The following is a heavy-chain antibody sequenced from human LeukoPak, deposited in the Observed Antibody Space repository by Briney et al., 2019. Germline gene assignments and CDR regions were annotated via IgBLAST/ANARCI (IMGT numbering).Heavy chain of an antibody. CDR2: IYYSGST. V-gene: IGHV4-59*01. CDR1: DDSITIYY. CDR3: ARSVEGYCRGGSCYFYSYYMDV. Sequence: SETLSLTCTVSDDSITIYYWSWIRQPPGKGLEWIGYIYYSGSTNYNPSLKSRVTISVVTSKNQFSLKLSSVTAADTAVYYCARSVEGYCRGGSCYFYSYYMDVWGKGTTVTVSS. D-gene: IGHD2-15*01. J-gene: IGHJ6*03.